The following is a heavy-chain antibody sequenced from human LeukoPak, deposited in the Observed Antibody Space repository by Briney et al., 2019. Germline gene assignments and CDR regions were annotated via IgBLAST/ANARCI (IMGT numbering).Heavy chain of an antibody. CDR1: GGSISSYY. V-gene: IGHV4-34*01. CDR3: ARGPSERYYESSGYYYFDY. Sequence: SETLSLTCTVSGGSISSYYWTWIRQTPGKGPEWIGEINYSGRTNYNPSLKSRVTISVDTSKNQFSLKVSSVTAADTAVYYCARGPSERYYESSGYYYFDYWGQGSLVTVSS. D-gene: IGHD3-22*01. J-gene: IGHJ4*02. CDR2: INYSGRT.